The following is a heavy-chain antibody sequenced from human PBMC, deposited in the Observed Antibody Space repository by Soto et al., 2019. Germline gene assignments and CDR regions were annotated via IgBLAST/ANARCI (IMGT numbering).Heavy chain of an antibody. CDR3: AKDLLENTIGYFDR. CDR2: ISSSGANT. D-gene: IGHD3-3*01. J-gene: IGHJ4*02. Sequence: PWGSLRLCCSASVFSCSNYAMNWFRQAPGKGLEWVSAISSSGANTYYAGSVQVRFTISRDNSRNTLYLQMNSLRAADTALYYCAKDLLENTIGYFDRWGQGALVTVSS. V-gene: IGHV3-23*01. CDR1: VFSCSNYA.